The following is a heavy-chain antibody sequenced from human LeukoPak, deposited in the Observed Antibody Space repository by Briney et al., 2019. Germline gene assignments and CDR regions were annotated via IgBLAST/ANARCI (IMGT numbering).Heavy chain of an antibody. CDR2: IYYSGST. Sequence: PSETLSLTCTVSGGSISSHYWSWIRQPPGKGLEWIGYIYYSGSTNYNPSLKSRVTISVDTSKNQFSLKLSSVTAADTAVYYCARAPSAAAGVFDYWGQGTLVTVSS. CDR1: GGSISSHY. CDR3: ARAPSAAAGVFDY. V-gene: IGHV4-59*11. D-gene: IGHD6-13*01. J-gene: IGHJ4*02.